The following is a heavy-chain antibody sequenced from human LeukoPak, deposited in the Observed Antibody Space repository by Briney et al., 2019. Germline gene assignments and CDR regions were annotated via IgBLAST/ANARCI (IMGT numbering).Heavy chain of an antibody. J-gene: IGHJ5*02. V-gene: IGHV4-39*01. D-gene: IGHD3-10*01. CDR3: ARHYGP. Sequence: SETLSLTCVVSGVSISSTEWWSWVRQPPGKGLEWIGSIYDSGSTYYNPSLKSRVTISVDTSKNQFSLKLNSVTAADTAVYYCARHYGPWGQGTLVTVSS. CDR2: IYDSGST. CDR1: GVSISSTEW.